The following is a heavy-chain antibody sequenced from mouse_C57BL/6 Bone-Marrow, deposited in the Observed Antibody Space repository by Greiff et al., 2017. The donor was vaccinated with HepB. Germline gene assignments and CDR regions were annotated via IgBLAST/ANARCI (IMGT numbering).Heavy chain of an antibody. J-gene: IGHJ4*01. D-gene: IGHD2-12*01. V-gene: IGHV14-4*01. CDR3: TSYDGGNYAMDY. CDR1: GFNIKDDY. CDR2: IDPENGDT. Sequence: EVQLQQSGAELVRPGASVKLSCTASGFNIKDDYMHWVKQRPEQGLEWIGWIDPENGDTEYASKFQGKATITADTSSNTAYLQLSSLTSEDTAVYSCTSYDGGNYAMDYGGQGTSVTVSS.